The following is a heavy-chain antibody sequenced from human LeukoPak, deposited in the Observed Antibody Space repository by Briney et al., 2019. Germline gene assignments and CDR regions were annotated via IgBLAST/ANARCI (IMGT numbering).Heavy chain of an antibody. CDR3: TREGRYGYFDY. CDR1: GFTFGDYA. V-gene: IGHV3-49*04. CDR2: IRSKAYGGTT. Sequence: GASLRLSCTASGFTFGDYAMSWVRQAPGKGLEWVGFIRSKAYGGTTEYAASVKGRFTISRDDSKSIAYLQMNSLKTEDTAVYYCTREGRYGYFDYWGQGTLVTVSS. D-gene: IGHD3-16*01. J-gene: IGHJ4*02.